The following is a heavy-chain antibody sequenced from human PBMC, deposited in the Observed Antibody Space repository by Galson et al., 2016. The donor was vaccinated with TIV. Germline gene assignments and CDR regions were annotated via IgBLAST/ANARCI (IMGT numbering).Heavy chain of an antibody. CDR1: GDSFSSHT. CDR2: IIPMINTA. CDR3: ARAAGHSASGSYPGY. J-gene: IGHJ4*02. V-gene: IGHV1-69*08. Sequence: SVKVSCKASGDSFSSHTISWLRQAPGQGLEWMGRIIPMINTAEYAQKFQGRVTITADKSTSTAYMELSSLRSEDTAVYYCARAAGHSASGSYPGYWGQGTLVTVSA. D-gene: IGHD3-10*01.